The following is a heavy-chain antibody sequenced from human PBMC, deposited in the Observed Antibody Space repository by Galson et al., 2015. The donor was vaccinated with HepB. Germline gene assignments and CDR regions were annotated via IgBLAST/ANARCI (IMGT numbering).Heavy chain of an antibody. V-gene: IGHV3-30*04. CDR3: ARDSKMTLYYFDY. J-gene: IGHJ4*02. CDR2: ISYDGSNK. Sequence: SLRLSCAASGFPFSSYAMHWVRQAPGTGLEWVAVISYDGSNKYYADSVQGRFTISRDNSKNTLYLQMNSLRAEDTAVYYCARDSKMTLYYFDYWGQGTLVTVSS. CDR1: GFPFSSYA.